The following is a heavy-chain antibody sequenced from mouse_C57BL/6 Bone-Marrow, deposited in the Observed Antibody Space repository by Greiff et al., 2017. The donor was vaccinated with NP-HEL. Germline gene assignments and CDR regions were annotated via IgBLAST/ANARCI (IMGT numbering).Heavy chain of an antibody. J-gene: IGHJ1*03. Sequence: EVKVVESGGGLVQSGRSLRLSCATSGFTFSDFYMEWVRQAPGKGLEWIAASRNKANDYTTEYSASVKGRFIVSRDTSQSILYLQMNALRAEDTAIYYCARDNWDWDFDVWGTGTTVTVSS. CDR1: GFTFSDFY. CDR3: ARDNWDWDFDV. CDR2: SRNKANDYTT. D-gene: IGHD4-1*01. V-gene: IGHV7-1*01.